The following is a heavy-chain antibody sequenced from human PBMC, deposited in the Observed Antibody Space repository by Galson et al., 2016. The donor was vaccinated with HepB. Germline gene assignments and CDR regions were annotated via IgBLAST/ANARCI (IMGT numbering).Heavy chain of an antibody. CDR3: ANSSGWPH. D-gene: IGHD6-19*01. V-gene: IGHV4-4*02. CDR1: GGSISSTTW. Sequence: SETLSLTCAVSGGSISSTTWWSWVRQPPGKGLEWIGEIYHSGSTNYNPSLKGRVTISVDKSKNQFSLKLNSVTAADAAVYYCANSSGWPHWGQGTLVSVSS. CDR2: IYHSGST. J-gene: IGHJ4*02.